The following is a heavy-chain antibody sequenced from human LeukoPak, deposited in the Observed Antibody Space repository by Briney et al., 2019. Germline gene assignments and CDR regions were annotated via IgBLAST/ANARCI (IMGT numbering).Heavy chain of an antibody. CDR1: GGSISSYY. V-gene: IGHV4-59*12. CDR3: AREETARTNAYDI. D-gene: IGHD5-24*01. J-gene: IGHJ3*02. CDR2: IYHTGGT. Sequence: SETLSLTCTVSGGSISSYYWSWIRQPPGKGLEWIGFIYHTGGTDYNPSLKSRIIISVDRSKNQFSLKLSSLTAADTATYYCAREETARTNAYDIWGQGTLVTVSS.